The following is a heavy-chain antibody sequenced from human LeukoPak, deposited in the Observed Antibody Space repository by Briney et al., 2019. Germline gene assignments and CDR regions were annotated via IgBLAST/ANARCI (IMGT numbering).Heavy chain of an antibody. D-gene: IGHD2-2*01. CDR1: GFTFSTSS. V-gene: IGHV3-21*06. CDR3: ARGVLPAAYDY. CDR2: IRGDGTSI. J-gene: IGHJ4*02. Sequence: GGSLRLSCAASGFTFSTSSMNWIRQAPGKGLEWVSSIRGDGTSIAYAESVKGRFTMSRDNAKNLLYLQMNSLRAEDTAVYYCARGVLPAAYDYWGQGTLVTVSS.